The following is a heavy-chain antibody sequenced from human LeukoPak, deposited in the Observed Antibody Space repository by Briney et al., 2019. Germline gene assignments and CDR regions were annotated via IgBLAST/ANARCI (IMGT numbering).Heavy chain of an antibody. CDR1: GFTFGSYA. V-gene: IGHV3-23*01. CDR2: IGTSGETT. D-gene: IGHD5-12*01. J-gene: IGHJ4*02. CDR3: AKGRKSDYSGYDSFDY. Sequence: GGSLRLSCAASGFTFGSYAMSWVRQAPGKGREWVSAIGTSGETTYYADSVRGRFTISRDNSKDTVYLQMNSLRDEDTAVYYCAKGRKSDYSGYDSFDYWGQGTLVTVSS.